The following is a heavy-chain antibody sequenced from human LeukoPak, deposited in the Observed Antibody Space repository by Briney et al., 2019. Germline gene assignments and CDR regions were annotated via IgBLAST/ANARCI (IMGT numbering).Heavy chain of an antibody. J-gene: IGHJ6*04. CDR1: GFTFSSYE. V-gene: IGHV3-48*03. CDR3: AELGITMIGGV. D-gene: IGHD3-10*02. CDR2: ISSSGSTI. Sequence: WGSLRLSGAASGFTFSSYEMNWVRQDPGKGLEWVSYISSSGSTIYYADSVKGRFTISRDNAKNSLYLQMNSLRAEDTAVYYCAELGITMIGGVWGKGTTVTISS.